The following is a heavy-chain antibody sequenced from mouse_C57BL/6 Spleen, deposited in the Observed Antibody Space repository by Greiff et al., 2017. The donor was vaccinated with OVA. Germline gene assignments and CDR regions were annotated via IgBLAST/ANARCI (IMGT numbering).Heavy chain of an antibody. CDR2: ISYDGST. J-gene: IGHJ4*01. Sequence: EVQLQESGPGLVKPSQSLSLTCPVTGYSITSGYYWNWIRQFPGNKLEWMGYISYDGSTNSNPSLKNPISITRDTSKNQIFLKLNSVTTEDTATYYCARYYGSSYLYYYAMDYWGQGTSVTVSS. CDR3: ARYYGSSYLYYYAMDY. CDR1: GYSITSGYY. V-gene: IGHV3-6*01. D-gene: IGHD1-1*01.